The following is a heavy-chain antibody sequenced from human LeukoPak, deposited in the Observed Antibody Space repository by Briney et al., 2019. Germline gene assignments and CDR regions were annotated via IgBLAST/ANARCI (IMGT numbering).Heavy chain of an antibody. CDR2: IRYDGSNK. D-gene: IGHD3-22*01. V-gene: IGHV3-30*02. J-gene: IGHJ4*02. Sequence: GGSLLLSCAASGFTFSSYGMHWVRQAPGKGLEWVAFIRYDGSNKYYADSVKGRFTISRDNSKNTLYLQMNSLRAEDTAVYYCAKDDYYDSSLPDYWGQGTLVTVSS. CDR1: GFTFSSYG. CDR3: AKDDYYDSSLPDY.